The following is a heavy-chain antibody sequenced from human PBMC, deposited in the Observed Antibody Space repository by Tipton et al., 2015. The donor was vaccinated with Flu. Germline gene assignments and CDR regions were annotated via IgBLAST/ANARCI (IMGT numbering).Heavy chain of an antibody. Sequence: SLRLSCAASGFTFSSYGMHWVRQAPGKGLEWVAVIWYDGSNKYYADSVKGRITISRDNSKNTLYLQMNSLRAEDTAVYYCARDGGGIYSRGGYFDSWGQGTLFPFPS. CDR1: GFTFSSYG. J-gene: IGHJ4*02. CDR2: IWYDGSNK. D-gene: IGHD1-26*01. CDR3: ARDGGGIYSRGGYFDS. V-gene: IGHV3-33*01.